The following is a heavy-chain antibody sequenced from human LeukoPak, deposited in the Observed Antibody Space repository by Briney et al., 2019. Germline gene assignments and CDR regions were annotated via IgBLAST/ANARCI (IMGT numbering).Heavy chain of an antibody. CDR2: MNPNSGDT. CDR1: GYTFSRYD. Sequence: GAPVKVSCKASGYTFSRYDINWVRQATGQGLEWMGWMNPNSGDTGYAQKFQGRVTITRNTSISTAYMELSSLRSEDTAVYYCARWPRGYEPDYWGQGTLVAVSS. J-gene: IGHJ4*02. V-gene: IGHV1-8*03. CDR3: ARWPRGYEPDY. D-gene: IGHD5-12*01.